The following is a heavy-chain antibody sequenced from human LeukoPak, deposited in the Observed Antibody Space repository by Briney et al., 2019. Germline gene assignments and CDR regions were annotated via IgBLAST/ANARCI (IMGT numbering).Heavy chain of an antibody. CDR1: GFTFTSSV. V-gene: IGHV1-58*01. D-gene: IGHD3-10*01. Sequence: SVKVSCKATGFTFTSSVVQWVRQARGQRLEWIGWIVVGSGNTNYAQKFQERVTITRDMSTSTAYMELSSLRFEDTAVYYCAADRAGSYLRFVYWGQGTPVTVSS. CDR3: AADRAGSYLRFVY. CDR2: IVVGSGNT. J-gene: IGHJ4*02.